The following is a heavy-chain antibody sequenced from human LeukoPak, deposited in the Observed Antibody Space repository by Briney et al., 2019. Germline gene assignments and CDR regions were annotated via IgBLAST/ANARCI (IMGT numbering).Heavy chain of an antibody. V-gene: IGHV3-30-3*01. CDR2: ISYDGSNK. CDR1: GFTFSSYA. D-gene: IGHD2-15*01. J-gene: IGHJ4*02. CDR3: ARDSLVVVVAYYFDY. Sequence: GGSLRLSCAASGFTFSSYAMHWVRQAPGKGLEWVAVISYDGSNKYYADSVKGRFTISRDNSKNTLYLQMNSLRAEDTAVYYCARDSLVVVVAYYFDYWGQGTLVTASS.